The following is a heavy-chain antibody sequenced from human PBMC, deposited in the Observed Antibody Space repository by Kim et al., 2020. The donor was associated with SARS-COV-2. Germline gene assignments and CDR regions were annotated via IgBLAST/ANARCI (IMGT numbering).Heavy chain of an antibody. CDR1: GFTFTSSA. CDR3: AAGTVYSSVGGGYYYYYGMDV. D-gene: IGHD6-25*01. J-gene: IGHJ6*02. Sequence: SVKVSCKASGFTFTSSAVQWVRQARGQRLEWIGWIVVGSGNTNYAQKFQERVTITRDMSTSTAYMELSSLRSEDTAVYYCAAGTVYSSVGGGYYYYYGMDVWGQGSAVTVSS. CDR2: IVVGSGNT. V-gene: IGHV1-58*01.